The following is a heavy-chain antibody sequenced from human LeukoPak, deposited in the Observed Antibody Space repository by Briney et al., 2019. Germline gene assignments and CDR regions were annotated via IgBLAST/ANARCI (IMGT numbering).Heavy chain of an antibody. Sequence: GGSLRLSCAASGFTFSSYAMSWVRQAPGKGLEWVSSISSSSSYIYYADSVKGRFTISRDNAKNSLYLQMNSLRAEDTAVYYCARDMRMADYDFWSGPDAFDIWGQGTMITVSS. CDR2: ISSSSSYI. J-gene: IGHJ3*02. V-gene: IGHV3-21*01. D-gene: IGHD3-3*01. CDR1: GFTFSSYA. CDR3: ARDMRMADYDFWSGPDAFDI.